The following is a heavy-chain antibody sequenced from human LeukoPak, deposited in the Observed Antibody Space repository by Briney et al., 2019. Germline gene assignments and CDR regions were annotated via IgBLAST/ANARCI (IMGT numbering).Heavy chain of an antibody. J-gene: IGHJ4*02. Sequence: SETLSLTCAVYGGSFSGYYWSWIRQPPGKGLEWIGEINHSGSTNYDPSLKSRVTISVDTSKNQFSLKLSSVTAADTAVYYCARGKVGMALDYWGQGTLVTVSS. CDR3: ARGKVGMALDY. V-gene: IGHV4-34*01. CDR2: INHSGST. CDR1: GGSFSGYY. D-gene: IGHD2-21*01.